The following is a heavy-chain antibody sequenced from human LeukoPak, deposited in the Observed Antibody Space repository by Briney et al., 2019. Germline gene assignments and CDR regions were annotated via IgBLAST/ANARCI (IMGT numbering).Heavy chain of an antibody. V-gene: IGHV3-23*01. CDR1: GFTFSSFA. Sequence: PGGSLRLSCAASGFTFSSFAMNWVRQAPGKGLEWVSSTSGSGGTTYYAGSVKGRFTISRDNSKNTLFLQMNSLRADDTAIYYCAKRDFWGQGTLVTVSS. CDR3: AKRDF. J-gene: IGHJ4*02. CDR2: TSGSGGTT.